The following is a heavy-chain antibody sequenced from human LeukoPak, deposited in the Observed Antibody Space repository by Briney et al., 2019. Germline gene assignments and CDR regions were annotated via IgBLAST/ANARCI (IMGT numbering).Heavy chain of an antibody. J-gene: IGHJ4*02. D-gene: IGHD6-19*01. CDR1: GYTFTSYG. V-gene: IGHV1-18*04. CDR3: ARELYSSGWYHFDY. Sequence: ASVKVSCKASGYTFTSYGISWVRQAPGQGLEWMGWISAYNGNTNYAQRLQGRVTMTTDTSTSTAYMELRSLRSDDTAVYYCARELYSSGWYHFDYWGQGTLVTVSP. CDR2: ISAYNGNT.